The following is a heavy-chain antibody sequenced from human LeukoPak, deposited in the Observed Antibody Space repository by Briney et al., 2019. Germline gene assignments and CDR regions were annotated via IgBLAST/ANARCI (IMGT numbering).Heavy chain of an antibody. CDR2: IYGGATT. J-gene: IGHJ6*02. V-gene: IGHV3-66*01. CDR3: ASRNFYDTSGPLWYYVMDV. D-gene: IGHD3-22*01. Sequence: GGSLRLSCSASGFTVSSNYMSWVRQAPGKGLEWVSVIYGGATTYYADSVKGRFTISRDNSKNTLYLQMNSLRAEDTAVYYCASRNFYDTSGPLWYYVMDVWGQGTTVTVSS. CDR1: GFTVSSNY.